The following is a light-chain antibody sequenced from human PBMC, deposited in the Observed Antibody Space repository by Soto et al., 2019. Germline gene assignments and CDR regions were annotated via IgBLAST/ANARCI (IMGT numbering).Light chain of an antibody. CDR2: EVF. CDR3: CSYAGGNTYV. CDR1: SSDIGSYNL. Sequence: LTQPASVSGSPGQSITISCTGTSSDIGSYNLVSWYQHHPGTAPKLMIYEVFKRPSGVSNRFSGSTSGNTASLTISGLQSEDEADYYCCSYAGGNTYVFGTGTKVTVL. J-gene: IGLJ1*01. V-gene: IGLV2-23*02.